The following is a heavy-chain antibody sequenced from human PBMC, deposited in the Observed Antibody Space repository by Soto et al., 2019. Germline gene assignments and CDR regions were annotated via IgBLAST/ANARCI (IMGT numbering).Heavy chain of an antibody. CDR3: ARDSGRGREYGMDV. V-gene: IGHV4-4*02. J-gene: IGHJ6*02. Sequence: QVQLQESGPGLVKPSGTLSLTCAVSGGSISSSNWWSWVRQPPGKGLEWIGEIYHSGGTNYNPSLKRRVTISIDKSNNQFSLKLSSLTAADTAVYYCARDSGRGREYGMDVWGQGTTVTVSS. CDR2: IYHSGGT. D-gene: IGHD6-25*01. CDR1: GGSISSSNW.